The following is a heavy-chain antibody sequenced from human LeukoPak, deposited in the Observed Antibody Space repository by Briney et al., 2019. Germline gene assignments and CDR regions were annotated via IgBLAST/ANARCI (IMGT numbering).Heavy chain of an antibody. D-gene: IGHD3-3*01. CDR1: GGSISSGSYY. CDR3: AREGKEGYDFWTGYYEYYFDY. Sequence: PSETLSLTCTVSGGSISSGSYYWGWVRQPAGKGLEWIGRIYTSGTTNYNPSLKSRVTISVDTSTNQFSLKLRSVTAADTAVYYCAREGKEGYDFWTGYYEYYFDYWGQGTLVTVSS. CDR2: IYTSGTT. V-gene: IGHV4-61*02. J-gene: IGHJ4*02.